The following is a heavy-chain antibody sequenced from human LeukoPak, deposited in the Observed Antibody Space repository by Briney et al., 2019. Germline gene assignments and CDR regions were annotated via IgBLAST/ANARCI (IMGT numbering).Heavy chain of an antibody. V-gene: IGHV1-69*05. Sequence: GASVKVSCKXSGGTFSSYAISWVRQAPGQGLEWMGGIIPIFGTANYAQKFQGRVTITTDESTSTAYMELSSLRSEDTAVYYCASGYYDSSGYYLPLFDYWGQGTLVTVSS. D-gene: IGHD3-22*01. J-gene: IGHJ4*02. CDR3: ASGYYDSSGYYLPLFDY. CDR1: GGTFSSYA. CDR2: IIPIFGTA.